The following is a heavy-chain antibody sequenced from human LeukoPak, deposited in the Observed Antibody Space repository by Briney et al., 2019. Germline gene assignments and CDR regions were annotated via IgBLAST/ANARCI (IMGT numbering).Heavy chain of an antibody. D-gene: IGHD2-2*02. J-gene: IGHJ6*02. CDR1: GFTFSSYD. V-gene: IGHV3-13*01. Sequence: GGPLRLSCAASGFTFSSYDMHWVRQATGKGLEWVSAIGTAGDTYYPGSVKGRFTISRENAKNSLYLQMNSLRAGDTAVYYCARGGGYCSSTSCYKGSYYYYGMDVWGQGTTVTVSS. CDR2: IGTAGDT. CDR3: ARGGGYCSSTSCYKGSYYYYGMDV.